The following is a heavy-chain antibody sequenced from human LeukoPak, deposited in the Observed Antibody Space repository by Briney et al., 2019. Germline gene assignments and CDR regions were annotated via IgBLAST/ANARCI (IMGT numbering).Heavy chain of an antibody. J-gene: IGHJ4*02. CDR3: AKSSDYGADY. CDR1: GFTFDDYA. V-gene: IGHV3-9*01. D-gene: IGHD4-17*01. Sequence: PGGSLRLSCAASGFTFDDYAMHWVRQAPGKGLEWVSGISWNSGSIGYADSVKGRFTISRDNAKNSLYLQMNSLRAEDTAVYYCAKSSDYGADYWGQGTLVTVSS. CDR2: ISWNSGSI.